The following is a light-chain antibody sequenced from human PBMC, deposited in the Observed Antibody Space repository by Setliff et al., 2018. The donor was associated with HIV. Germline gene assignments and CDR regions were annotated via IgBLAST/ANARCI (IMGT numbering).Light chain of an antibody. CDR2: DVT. CDR1: TNDVGGYDL. J-gene: IGLJ1*01. Sequence: QSALAQPASVSGSLGQSITISCTGTTNDVGGYDLVSWYQQHPGKAPKLIIYDVTSRPSGVSDRFSGSMSGNTASLTISGLQTDDEADYHCSSYAINDALLFGAGTKVTV. CDR3: SSYAINDALL. V-gene: IGLV2-14*01.